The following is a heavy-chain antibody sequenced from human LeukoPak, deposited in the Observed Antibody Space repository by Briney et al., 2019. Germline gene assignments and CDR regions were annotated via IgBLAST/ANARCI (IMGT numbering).Heavy chain of an antibody. CDR1: VYTFTPYY. V-gene: IGHV1-46*01. D-gene: IGHD2-21*02. CDR3: ARDLVVVTGLRTRGSFDI. Sequence: ASVKVSCKASVYTFTPYYMHWLRQAPGQGLEWMGIINPSGGTTSYAQKFQGRVTVTRDTSTRTVYMELSSMRSEDTAAYYCARDLVVVTGLRTRGSFDIWGQGTMVTVSS. CDR2: INPSGGTT. J-gene: IGHJ3*02.